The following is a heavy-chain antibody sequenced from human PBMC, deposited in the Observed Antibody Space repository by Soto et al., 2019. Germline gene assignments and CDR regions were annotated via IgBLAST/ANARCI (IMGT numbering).Heavy chain of an antibody. Sequence: GESLKISCTGVGYSFTSYWIGWVRQMPGKGLEWMGIIYPGDSDTRYSPSFQGQVTISADKSITTAYLQWSSLKASDTAMYYCARGYCTTTICDPWFDPWGQGTLVTVSS. D-gene: IGHD2-2*01. CDR1: GYSFTSYW. J-gene: IGHJ5*02. CDR3: ARGYCTTTICDPWFDP. CDR2: IYPGDSDT. V-gene: IGHV5-51*01.